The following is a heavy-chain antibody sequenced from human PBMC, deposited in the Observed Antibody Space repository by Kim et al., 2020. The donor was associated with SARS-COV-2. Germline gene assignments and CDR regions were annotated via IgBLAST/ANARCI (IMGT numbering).Heavy chain of an antibody. J-gene: IGHJ6*02. CDR1: GGSISSSSYY. V-gene: IGHV4-39*01. Sequence: SETLSLTCTVSGGSISSSSYYWGWIRQPPGKGLEWIGSIYYSGSTYYNPSLKSRVTISVDTSKNQFSLKLSSVTAADTAVYYCARPVLYSSSWYGTYYYGMDVWGQGTTVTVSS. CDR2: IYYSGST. CDR3: ARPVLYSSSWYGTYYYGMDV. D-gene: IGHD6-13*01.